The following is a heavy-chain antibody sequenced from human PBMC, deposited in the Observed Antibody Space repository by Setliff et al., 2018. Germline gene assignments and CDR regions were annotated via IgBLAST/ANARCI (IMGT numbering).Heavy chain of an antibody. V-gene: IGHV4-4*07. J-gene: IGHJ6*03. CDR1: GGSISSYY. D-gene: IGHD6-19*01. Sequence: SETLSLTCTVSGGSISSYYWSWIRQPAGKGLEWIGHIYIGGSANYNPSLKSRGTMSIDTSKNQFSLKLNSVTAADMAVYCCAREQWLDPPGYYYMDVWAKGTTVTVSS. CDR3: AREQWLDPPGYYYMDV. CDR2: IYIGGSA.